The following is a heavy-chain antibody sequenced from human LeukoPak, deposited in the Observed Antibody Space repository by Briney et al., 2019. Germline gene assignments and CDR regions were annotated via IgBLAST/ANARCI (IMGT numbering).Heavy chain of an antibody. V-gene: IGHV1-69*13. CDR1: GGTFSSYA. CDR3: AITKHDYGDYYFDY. J-gene: IGHJ4*02. CDR2: IIPIFGTA. Sequence: SVKVSCKASGGTFSSYAISWVRQAPGQGLEWMGGIIPIFGTANYAQKFQGRVTITADESTSTAYTELSSLRSEDTAVYYCAITKHDYGDYYFDYWGQGTLVTVSS. D-gene: IGHD4-17*01.